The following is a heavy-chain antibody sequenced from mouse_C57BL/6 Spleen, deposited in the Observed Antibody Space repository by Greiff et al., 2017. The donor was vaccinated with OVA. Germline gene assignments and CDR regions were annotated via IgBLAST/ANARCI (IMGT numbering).Heavy chain of an antibody. CDR3: APFYYDYDDDYAMDY. D-gene: IGHD2-4*01. Sequence: QVQLQQSGAELARPGASVKLSCKASGYTFTSYGISWVKQRTGQGLEWIGEIYPRSGNTYYNEKFKGKATLTADKSSSTAYMELRSLTSEDSAVYFCAPFYYDYDDDYAMDYWGQGTSVTVSS. CDR2: IYPRSGNT. CDR1: GYTFTSYG. V-gene: IGHV1-81*01. J-gene: IGHJ4*01.